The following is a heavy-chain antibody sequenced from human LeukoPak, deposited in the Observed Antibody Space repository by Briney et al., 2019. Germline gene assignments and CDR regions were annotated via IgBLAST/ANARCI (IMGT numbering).Heavy chain of an antibody. J-gene: IGHJ3*02. CDR3: ARQGSGGRAFDI. Sequence: SETLSLTCTVSGGSISSSSYFWGWFRQPPGMGLEWIGSIHYSGSTYSNPSLKSRVTMSVDTSKNHFSLKLTSVTAADTAVYYCARQGSGGRAFDIWGQGTMVTVSS. V-gene: IGHV4-39*01. CDR1: GGSISSSSYF. CDR2: IHYSGST. D-gene: IGHD1-26*01.